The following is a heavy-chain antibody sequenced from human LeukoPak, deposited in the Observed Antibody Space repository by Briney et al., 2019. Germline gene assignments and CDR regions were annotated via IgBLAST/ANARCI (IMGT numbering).Heavy chain of an antibody. CDR2: IWYDRSKK. D-gene: IGHD2-21*01. CDR1: GFRFSDFG. J-gene: IGHJ4*02. V-gene: IGHV3-33*06. CDR3: AKGDSYKPLYFDK. Sequence: GGSLRLSCAASGFRFSDFGMHWVRQAPGKGLEWVAVIWYDRSKKFYADSVEGRFTISSDNSKNTLFLQMNSLRDEDTAVYYCAKGDSYKPLYFDKWGQGSLVTVTA.